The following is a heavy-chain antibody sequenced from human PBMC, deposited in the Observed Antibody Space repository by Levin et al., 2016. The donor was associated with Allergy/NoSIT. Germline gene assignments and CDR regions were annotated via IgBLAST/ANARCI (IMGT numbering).Heavy chain of an antibody. D-gene: IGHD6-6*01. CDR2: MYDSGST. CDR3: ASMTIAARRTFDY. J-gene: IGHJ4*02. Sequence: RQAPGKGLEWIGHMYDSGSTNYNPSLKGRVTISVDMSKNQFSLKLSSVTAADTAMYYCASMTIAARRTFDYWGQGTLVTVSS. V-gene: IGHV4-59*01.